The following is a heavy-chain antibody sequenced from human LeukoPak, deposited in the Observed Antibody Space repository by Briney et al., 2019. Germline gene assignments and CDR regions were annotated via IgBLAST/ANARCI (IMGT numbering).Heavy chain of an antibody. CDR2: ISGGGGST. V-gene: IGHV3-23*01. CDR3: AKNRGFSGSYYFDY. Sequence: PGGSLRLSCAASEFTFSNYAMNWVRQAPGKGLEWVAGISGGGGSTYYADSVKGRFTISRDNSKNTLYLQMDSLRAEDTAVYYCAKNRGFSGSYYFDYWGQGTLVTVSS. CDR1: EFTFSNYA. J-gene: IGHJ4*02. D-gene: IGHD1-26*01.